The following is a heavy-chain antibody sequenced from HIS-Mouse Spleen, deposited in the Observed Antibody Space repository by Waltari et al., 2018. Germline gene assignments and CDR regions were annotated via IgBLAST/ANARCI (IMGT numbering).Heavy chain of an antibody. Sequence: QVQLQQWGAGLLKPSETLSLTCAVYGGSFSGYYWSWIRQPPGKGLEWIGEINHSGSTNYNPYLKSRVTISVDTSKNQFSLKLSSVTAADTAVYYCARGRFHSWNDAFDIWGQGTMVTVSS. D-gene: IGHD1-1*01. CDR3: ARGRFHSWNDAFDI. J-gene: IGHJ3*02. V-gene: IGHV4-34*01. CDR2: INHSGST. CDR1: GGSFSGYY.